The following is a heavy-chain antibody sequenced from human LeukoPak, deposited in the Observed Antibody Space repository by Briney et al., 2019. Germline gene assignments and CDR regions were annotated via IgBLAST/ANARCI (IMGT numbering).Heavy chain of an antibody. CDR3: ARWWFGDGEHWFDP. Sequence: ASVKVSCKASGYTFTTSDINGVRQAPGQGLQWMGGMNPNSGNAVYAQKFQGRVTMTRDTSISTAYMELSRLRSDDTAVYYCARWWFGDGEHWFDPWGQGTLVTVSS. D-gene: IGHD3-10*01. V-gene: IGHV1-8*01. CDR1: GYTFTTSD. CDR2: MNPNSGNA. J-gene: IGHJ5*02.